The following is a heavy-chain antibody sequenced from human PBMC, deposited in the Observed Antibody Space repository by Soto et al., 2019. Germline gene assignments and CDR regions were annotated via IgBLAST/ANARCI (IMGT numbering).Heavy chain of an antibody. Sequence: ALVKVSRKPSGSSLNTYDLDWGRQAPVQGIKWLGIIHPSGGGSTYAQKFLGRVTMTRDTSTSTVFMELSSLRSADTAVYYCARRGDTAVVTASFDYRGQRTLVTV. CDR1: GSSLNTYD. J-gene: IGHJ4*02. CDR3: ARRGDTAVVTASFDY. V-gene: IGHV1-46*02. CDR2: IHPSGGGS. D-gene: IGHD2-21*02.